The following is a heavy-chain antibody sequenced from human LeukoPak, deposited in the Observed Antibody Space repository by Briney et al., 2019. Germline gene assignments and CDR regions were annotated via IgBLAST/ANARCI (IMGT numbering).Heavy chain of an antibody. CDR1: GFTFSSYG. D-gene: IGHD3-10*01. CDR2: IWYDGSNK. CDR3: ARGGFGELLFYFDY. Sequence: GGSLRLSCAASGFTFSSYGMHWVRQAPGKGLEWVAVIWYDGSNKYYADSVKGRFTISRDNSKNTLFLQMSSLRAEDMAVYYCARGGFGELLFYFDYWGQGTLVTVYS. V-gene: IGHV3-33*01. J-gene: IGHJ4*02.